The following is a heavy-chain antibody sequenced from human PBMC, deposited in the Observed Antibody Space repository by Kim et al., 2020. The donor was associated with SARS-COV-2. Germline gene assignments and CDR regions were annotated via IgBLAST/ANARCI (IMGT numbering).Heavy chain of an antibody. Sequence: KYSQKFQGRVTITRDTSASTASMELSSLRSEDTAVYYCAREIGYSSSWVYWGQGTLVTVSS. CDR3: AREIGYSSSWVY. D-gene: IGHD6-13*01. V-gene: IGHV1-3*01. J-gene: IGHJ4*02.